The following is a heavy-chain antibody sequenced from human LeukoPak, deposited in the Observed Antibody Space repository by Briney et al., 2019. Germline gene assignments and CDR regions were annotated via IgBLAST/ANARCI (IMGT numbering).Heavy chain of an antibody. J-gene: IGHJ3*02. CDR3: AKARVGCTNYAFDI. V-gene: IGHV3-53*01. Sequence: PGGSLRLSCAASGFTVSDNYVSWVRQAPGKGLEWVSVIYSGGTTYYADFVRGRFTISRDSSKNSLHLQMNSLRAEDTAVYYCAKARVGCTNYAFDIWGQGTMVTVSS. D-gene: IGHD2-8*01. CDR1: GFTVSDNY. CDR2: IYSGGTT.